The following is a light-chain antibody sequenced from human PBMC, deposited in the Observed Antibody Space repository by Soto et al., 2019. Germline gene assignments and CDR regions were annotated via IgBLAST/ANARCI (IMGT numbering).Light chain of an antibody. CDR3: QQSYSFPPT. CDR1: QSISSY. Sequence: DIQMTQSPSSLSASVGDRVTITCRASQSISSYLNWYQQKPGKAPKLLIYAASSLQSGVPSRFSGSGSGTDFTLTISSLQPEDFATYYCQQSYSFPPTFGQGTKV. J-gene: IGKJ1*01. CDR2: AAS. V-gene: IGKV1-39*01.